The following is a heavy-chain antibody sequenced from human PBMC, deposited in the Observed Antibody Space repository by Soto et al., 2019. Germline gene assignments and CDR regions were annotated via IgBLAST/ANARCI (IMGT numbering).Heavy chain of an antibody. D-gene: IGHD3-3*01. CDR1: GGSFSGYY. V-gene: IGHV4-34*01. CDR2: INHSGST. Sequence: SETLSLTCAVYGGSFSGYYWSWIRQPPGKGLEWIGEINHSGSTNYNPSLKSRVTISVDTSKNQFSLKLSSVTAADTAVYYCARGSPYYDFWSGYYEGRYYYGMDVWGQGTTVTGSS. J-gene: IGHJ6*02. CDR3: ARGSPYYDFWSGYYEGRYYYGMDV.